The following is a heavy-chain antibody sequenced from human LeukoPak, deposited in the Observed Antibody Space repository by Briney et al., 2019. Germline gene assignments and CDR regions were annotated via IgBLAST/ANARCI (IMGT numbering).Heavy chain of an antibody. D-gene: IGHD3-22*01. CDR1: GGSFSGYY. Sequence: SETLSLICAVYGGSFSGYYWSWIRQPPGKGLEWIGEINHSGSTNYNPSLKSRVTISVDTSKNQFSLKLSSVTAADTAVYYCASLGYYYDSSGYYRDYWGQGTLVTVSS. V-gene: IGHV4-34*01. CDR3: ASLGYYYDSSGYYRDY. J-gene: IGHJ4*02. CDR2: INHSGST.